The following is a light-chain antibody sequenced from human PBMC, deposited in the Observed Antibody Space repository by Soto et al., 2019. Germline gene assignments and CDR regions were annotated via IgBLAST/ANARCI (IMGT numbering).Light chain of an antibody. J-gene: IGLJ2*01. Sequence: QSALTQPASVSGSPGQSINISCTGTSSDVGGYNYVSWYQQHPGKAPKLMIYDVSNRPSGVSNRFSGSKSGNTASLTISGLQAEDEADYYCSSYTSSSTPVFGGGTQLTVL. CDR1: SSDVGGYNY. CDR3: SSYTSSSTPV. V-gene: IGLV2-14*01. CDR2: DVS.